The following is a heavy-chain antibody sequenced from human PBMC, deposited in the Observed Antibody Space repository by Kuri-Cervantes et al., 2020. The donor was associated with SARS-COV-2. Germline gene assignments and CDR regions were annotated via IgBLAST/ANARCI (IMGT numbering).Heavy chain of an antibody. CDR1: GFTFSSYA. V-gene: IGHV3-23*03. J-gene: IGHJ6*02. CDR2: IYSGGSST. Sequence: GESLKISCAASGFTFSSYAMSWVRQAPGKGLEWVSVIYSGGSSTYYADSVKGRFTISRDNSKNTLYLQMNSLRDEDTAVYYCARDGSDDFWSGHELGMDVWGQGTTVTVSS. CDR3: ARDGSDDFWSGHELGMDV. D-gene: IGHD3-3*01.